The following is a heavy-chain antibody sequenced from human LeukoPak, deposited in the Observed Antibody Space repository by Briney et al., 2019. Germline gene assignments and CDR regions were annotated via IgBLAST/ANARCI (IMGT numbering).Heavy chain of an antibody. D-gene: IGHD3-10*01. CDR3: ARRHFGSALRDY. Sequence: SETLSLTCTGSGGSITGYYWSWIRQPAGKGLEWIGRIYTSGSTSYNPSLKSRVTISVDTSKNQFSLKLSSVTAADTAVYYCARRHFGSALRDYWGQGTLVTVSS. V-gene: IGHV4-4*07. J-gene: IGHJ4*02. CDR2: IYTSGST. CDR1: GGSITGYY.